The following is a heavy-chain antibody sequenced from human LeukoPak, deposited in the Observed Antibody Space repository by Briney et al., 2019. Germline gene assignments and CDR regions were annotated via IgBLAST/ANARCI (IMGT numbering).Heavy chain of an antibody. J-gene: IGHJ3*01. D-gene: IGHD3-16*01. CDR3: ARDGGERGNSAFDV. CDR1: GFTLTDQY. V-gene: IGHV3-72*01. Sequence: PGGSLRLSCAASGFTLTDQYMDWVRQAPGKGLEWIGRSRNKANSYSTEYAASVKDRLVISGDASGNLMYLQMYSLKIDDTAVYFCARDGGERGNSAFDVWGQGTEVTVSS. CDR2: SRNKANSYST.